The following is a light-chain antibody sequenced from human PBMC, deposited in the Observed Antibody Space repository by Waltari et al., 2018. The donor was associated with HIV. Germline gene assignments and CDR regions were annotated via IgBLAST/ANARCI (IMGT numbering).Light chain of an antibody. CDR3: QQRGSWPLS. Sequence: EIVLTQSPVTLYLSPGEKATLSCRASQHVGNYLAWYQQRHGQAPRLLIYDASRTATDTPGRCSGSGSGTDFTLTISRREPEDFAVYYCQQRGSWPLSFGPGTRV. J-gene: IGKJ3*01. CDR2: DAS. CDR1: QHVGNY. V-gene: IGKV3-11*01.